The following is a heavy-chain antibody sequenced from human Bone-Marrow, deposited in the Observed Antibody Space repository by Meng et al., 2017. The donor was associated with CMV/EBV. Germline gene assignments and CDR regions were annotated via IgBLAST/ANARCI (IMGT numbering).Heavy chain of an antibody. Sequence: QVQLQESGPGLVQPSKTLSLTCSVSHGSISIYFWNWIRQSPGKGLEWIGHIYDGGSTNYNPSLESRVTISVDTSKNQFSLKLSSVTAADTAVYYCARDRELGYWGQGTLVTVSS. CDR2: IYDGGST. CDR1: HGSISIYF. J-gene: IGHJ4*02. D-gene: IGHD7-27*01. CDR3: ARDRELGY. V-gene: IGHV4-59*01.